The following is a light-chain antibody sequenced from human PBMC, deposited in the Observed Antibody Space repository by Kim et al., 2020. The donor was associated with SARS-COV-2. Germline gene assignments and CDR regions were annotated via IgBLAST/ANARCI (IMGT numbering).Light chain of an antibody. Sequence: ASTGDRVTISCLMSQDIRSYLAWYQQKPGDTPKLLISSISTLQSGVPSRFSGSGSGTDFTLTITYLQSEDSATYYCQQYHSFPLAFGGGTKVDIK. CDR3: QQYHSFPLA. J-gene: IGKJ4*01. V-gene: IGKV1D-8*02. CDR1: QDIRSY. CDR2: SIS.